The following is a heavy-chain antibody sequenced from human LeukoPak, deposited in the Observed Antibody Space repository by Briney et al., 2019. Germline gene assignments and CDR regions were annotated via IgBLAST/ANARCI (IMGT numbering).Heavy chain of an antibody. CDR1: GFTFTSDA. CDR2: TVSRGTT. D-gene: IGHD6-19*01. J-gene: IGHJ4*02. CDR3: AGGVAPYSSGWFDY. Sequence: GMSLRLSCVASGFTFTSDAMNWVRQAPGKGLEWVSSTVSRGTTQYADSVKGRFTVSRDTSKNTLYLQMNSLRADDTAVYYCAGGVAPYSSGWFDYWGQGTLVTVSS. V-gene: IGHV3-23*01.